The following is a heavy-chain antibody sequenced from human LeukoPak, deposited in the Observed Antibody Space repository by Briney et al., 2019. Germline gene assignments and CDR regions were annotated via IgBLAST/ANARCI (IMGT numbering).Heavy chain of an antibody. CDR3: ARTTYSSSWYWLGRWFDL. CDR2: IKQDRSEK. J-gene: IGHJ5*02. V-gene: IGHV3-7*03. D-gene: IGHD6-13*01. CDR1: GFTFSNYW. Sequence: GGSLRLSCAASGFTFSNYWMSWVRQAPGKGLEWVANIKQDRSEKYYVDSVKGRFTISRDNSKNTLYLQMNSLRAEDTAVYYCARTTYSSSWYWLGRWFDLWGQGTLVTVSS.